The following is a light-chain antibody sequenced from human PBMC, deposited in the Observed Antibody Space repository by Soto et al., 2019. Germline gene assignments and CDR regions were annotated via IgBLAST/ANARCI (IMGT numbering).Light chain of an antibody. CDR2: GAS. V-gene: IGKV3-20*01. CDR3: QQYGGSPRT. CDR1: QSVSSNY. J-gene: IGKJ1*01. Sequence: ESVLTQSPGTLSLSPGERATLSCRASQSVSSNYLAWYQQKPGQAPRLRIYGASSRATGIPDRFTGSGSGTEFTLTISRLEPEDFAVYYCQQYGGSPRTFGQGTKVEIK.